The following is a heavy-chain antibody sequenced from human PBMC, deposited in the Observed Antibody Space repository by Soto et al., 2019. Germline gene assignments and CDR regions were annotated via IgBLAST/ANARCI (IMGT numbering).Heavy chain of an antibody. Sequence: GGSLRLSCAASGFTFSGSAMHWVRQASGKGLEWVGRIRSKANSYATAYAASVKGRFTISRDDSKNTANLQMNSLKTEDTAENYCTRHRGDGYSYGRNRFDYWGQGTLVTVSS. CDR3: TRHRGDGYSYGRNRFDY. D-gene: IGHD5-18*01. CDR2: IRSKANSYAT. CDR1: GFTFSGSA. J-gene: IGHJ4*02. V-gene: IGHV3-73*01.